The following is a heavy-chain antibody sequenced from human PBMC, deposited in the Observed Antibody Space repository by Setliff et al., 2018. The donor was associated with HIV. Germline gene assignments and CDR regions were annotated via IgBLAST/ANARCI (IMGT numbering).Heavy chain of an antibody. V-gene: IGHV3-30*04. CDR1: GFIFRSYA. CDR3: AKDSLGGYDSSGYVDY. J-gene: IGHJ4*02. Sequence: GGSLRLSCAASGFIFRSYAMHWVRQVPGKGLEWVAVISYDGSDKYYADSVKGRFTISRDNSKNTLYLQMNSLRAEDTAVYYCAKDSLGGYDSSGYVDYWGQGTLVTVSS. CDR2: ISYDGSDK. D-gene: IGHD3-22*01.